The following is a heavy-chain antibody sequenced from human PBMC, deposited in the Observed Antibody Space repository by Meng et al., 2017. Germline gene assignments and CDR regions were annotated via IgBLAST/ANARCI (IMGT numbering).Heavy chain of an antibody. J-gene: IGHJ4*02. D-gene: IGHD6-13*01. CDR1: GYNFPDYY. V-gene: IGHV1-2*06. Sequence: QVQVVQAGAEGKKPGASVKVSCKPSGYNFPDYYIHWVRQAPGQGLEWMGRIDPKNGDTHYAQKFQGRVTMTGDTSISTAYMDLSGLRSDDTAVYYCARDEDISAAGKLFGDYWGQGTLVTVSS. CDR3: ARDEDISAAGKLFGDY. CDR2: IDPKNGDT.